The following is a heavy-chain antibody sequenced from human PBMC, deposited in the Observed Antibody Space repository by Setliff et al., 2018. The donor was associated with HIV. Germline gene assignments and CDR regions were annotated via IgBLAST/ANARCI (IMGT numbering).Heavy chain of an antibody. Sequence: ASETLSLTCTVSGDSINTHYWSWIRQPPGKGLEWIGCISHSGNTNFNPSLNSRVTISLDTSENQFSLRLTSLTAADTAIYYCARSTVGAGASFPWGRGILVTVSS. CDR3: ARSTVGAGASFP. CDR1: GDSINTHY. D-gene: IGHD1-26*01. V-gene: IGHV4-59*11. J-gene: IGHJ5*02. CDR2: ISHSGNT.